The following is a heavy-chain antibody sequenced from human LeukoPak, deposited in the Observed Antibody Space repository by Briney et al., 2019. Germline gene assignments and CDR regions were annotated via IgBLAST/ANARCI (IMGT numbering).Heavy chain of an antibody. D-gene: IGHD3-22*01. CDR1: GFTFSSYS. V-gene: IGHV3-21*01. J-gene: IGHJ4*02. CDR2: ISSSSSYI. CDR3: AKDRGISMIVIDY. Sequence: PGGSLRLSCAASGFTFSSYSMNWVRQAPGKGLEWVSSISSSSSYIYYADSVKGRFTISRDNAKNSLYLQMNSLRAEDTAVYYCAKDRGISMIVIDYWGQGTLVTVSS.